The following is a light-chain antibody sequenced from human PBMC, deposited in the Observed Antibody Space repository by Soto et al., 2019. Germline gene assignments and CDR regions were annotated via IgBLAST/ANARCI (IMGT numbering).Light chain of an antibody. J-gene: IGLJ1*01. V-gene: IGLV2-23*02. CDR1: SSDVGSYNL. Sequence: QSVLTQPASVSGSPGQSITISCTGTSSDVGSYNLVSWYQQHPGEAPKLMIYEVSKRPSGVSNRFSGSKSGNTASLTIFGLQAEDEADYYCCSYAGSSTYYVFGTGTK. CDR3: CSYAGSSTYYV. CDR2: EVS.